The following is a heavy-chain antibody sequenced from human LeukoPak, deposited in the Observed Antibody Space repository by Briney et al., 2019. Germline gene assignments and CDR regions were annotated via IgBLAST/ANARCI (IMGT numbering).Heavy chain of an antibody. D-gene: IGHD5-18*01. Sequence: ASETLSLTCTVSGGSISSYYWSCIRQPPGKGLEWIGYIYYSGSTNYNPSLKSRVTISVDTSKNQFSLKLSSVTAADTAVYYCARVGGDTAMVNYYYYYGMDVWGQGTTVTVSS. V-gene: IGHV4-59*01. J-gene: IGHJ6*02. CDR2: IYYSGST. CDR3: ARVGGDTAMVNYYYYYGMDV. CDR1: GGSISSYY.